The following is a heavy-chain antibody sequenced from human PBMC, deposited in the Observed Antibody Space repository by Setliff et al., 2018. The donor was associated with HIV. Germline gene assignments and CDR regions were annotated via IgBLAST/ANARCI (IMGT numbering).Heavy chain of an antibody. CDR2: IFHSGST. Sequence: PSETLSLTCAVYGASFSDYYWSWSRQPPGKGLEWIGGIFHSGSTTYNPSLKSRVTISVDMSKNQLSLNLSSVTAADTAVYYCARLLRSGYSTTWYEGGAAWWFDPWGQGTLVTVSS. CDR3: ARLLRSGYSTTWYEGGAAWWFDP. D-gene: IGHD6-13*01. J-gene: IGHJ5*02. V-gene: IGHV4-34*12. CDR1: GASFSDYY.